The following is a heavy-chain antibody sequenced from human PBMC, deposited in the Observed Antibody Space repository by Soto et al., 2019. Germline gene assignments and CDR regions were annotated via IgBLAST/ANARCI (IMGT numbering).Heavy chain of an antibody. CDR2: ISYDGKEK. J-gene: IGHJ4*02. CDR3: AKDLSYGTDWPYFDR. Sequence: QVRLVESGGGVVQPGRSLRLSCAASGFNIKSFGMHWVRQAPGKGLGWIAFISYDGKEKQYADSVKGRFTVSTDNSNTLFLQMDGLRGEDTAVYFCAKDLSYGTDWPYFDRRGQGTLVIVSS. V-gene: IGHV3-30*18. D-gene: IGHD3-16*01. CDR1: GFNIKSFG.